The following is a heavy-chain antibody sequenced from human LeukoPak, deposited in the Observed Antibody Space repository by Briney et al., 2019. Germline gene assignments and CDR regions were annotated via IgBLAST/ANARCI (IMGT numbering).Heavy chain of an antibody. CDR1: GFTFTSSA. CDR2: IVVGSGNT. V-gene: IGHV1-58*02. J-gene: IGHJ6*02. CDR3: AASPIRVYYGDYVRPSDYYYGMDV. Sequence: VSCKASGFTFTSSAMQWVRQARGQRLEWIGWIVVGSGNTNYAQKFQERVTITRDMSTSTAYMELSSLRSEDTAVYYCAASPIRVYYGDYVRPSDYYYGMDVWGQGTTVTVSS. D-gene: IGHD4-17*01.